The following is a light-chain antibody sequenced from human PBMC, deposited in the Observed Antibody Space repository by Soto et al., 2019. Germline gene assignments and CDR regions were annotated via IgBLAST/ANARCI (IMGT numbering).Light chain of an antibody. V-gene: IGLV3-21*02. CDR1: DIARKT. Sequence: SYELTQPPSVSVAPGQTARITCGGNDIARKTVHWYQQKPGQAPVLVVYDDDERPSGIPERFSGSNSGNTATLTISRVEAGDEADYYCQVWDISSDHHVFGNGTKVTVL. CDR2: DDD. CDR3: QVWDISSDHHV. J-gene: IGLJ1*01.